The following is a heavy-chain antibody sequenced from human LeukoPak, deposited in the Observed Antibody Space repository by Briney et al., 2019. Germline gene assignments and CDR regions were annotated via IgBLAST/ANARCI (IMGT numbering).Heavy chain of an antibody. V-gene: IGHV3-49*04. CDR3: TRSRYSYGYLYYFDY. D-gene: IGHD5-18*01. CDR2: IRSKAYGGTT. Sequence: GGSLRLSCTASGFTFGGYAMSWVRQAPGKGLEWVGFIRSKAYGGTTEYAASVKGRFTISRDDSKSIAYLQMNSLKTEDTAVYYCTRSRYSYGYLYYFDYWGQGTLVTVSS. CDR1: GFTFGGYA. J-gene: IGHJ4*02.